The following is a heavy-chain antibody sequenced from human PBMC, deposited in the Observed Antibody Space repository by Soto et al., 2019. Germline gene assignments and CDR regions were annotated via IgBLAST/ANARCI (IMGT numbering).Heavy chain of an antibody. V-gene: IGHV3-23*01. CDR1: GFSFSTYT. CDR2: FSGSDGIT. J-gene: IGHJ4*02. CDR3: AKCGGLGAPRGGGICYCPIDY. Sequence: LQSGGGLAQPGGSLRLSCATSGFSFSTYTMSWLRQAPGKGLEWVSCFSGSDGITYYTDSGKGRFIISRDNSGTTLYLQMNGLRAEDTAVYYCAKCGGLGAPRGGGICYCPIDYWGRGTLVTVSS. D-gene: IGHD2-15*01.